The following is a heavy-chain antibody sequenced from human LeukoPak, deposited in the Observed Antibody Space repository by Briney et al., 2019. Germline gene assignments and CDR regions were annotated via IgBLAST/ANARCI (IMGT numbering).Heavy chain of an antibody. V-gene: IGHV4-34*01. Sequence: SETLSLTCAVYGGSLSGYCWSWIRQPPGKGLEWIGEINHSGSTNYNPSLKSRVTISVDTSKNQFSLKLSSVTAADTAVYYCAILYSSGWYGKRDYWGQGTLVTVSS. CDR3: AILYSSGWYGKRDY. J-gene: IGHJ4*02. CDR1: GGSLSGYC. D-gene: IGHD6-13*01. CDR2: INHSGST.